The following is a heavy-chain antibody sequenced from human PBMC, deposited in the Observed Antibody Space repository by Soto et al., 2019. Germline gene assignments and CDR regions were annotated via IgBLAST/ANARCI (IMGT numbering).Heavy chain of an antibody. CDR2: ISSTTNYI. CDR1: GFIFTRYS. V-gene: IGHV3-21*06. CDR3: ARESEDLTSNFDY. J-gene: IGHJ4*02. Sequence: SLRLSCAASGFIFTRYSMNWVRQAPGKGLEWVSSISSTTNYIYYGDSMKGRFTISRDNAKNSLYLEMNSLRAEDTAVYYCARESEDLTSNFDYWGQGTLVTVSS.